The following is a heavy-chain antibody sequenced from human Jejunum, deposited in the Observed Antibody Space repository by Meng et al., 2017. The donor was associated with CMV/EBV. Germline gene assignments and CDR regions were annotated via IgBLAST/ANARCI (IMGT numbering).Heavy chain of an antibody. V-gene: IGHV3-48*04. CDR3: ARGKDWTYFDY. D-gene: IGHD3/OR15-3a*01. CDR1: GFTFSSYR. J-gene: IGHJ4*02. CDR2: ISGDSGTI. Sequence: AASGFTFSSYRMNWVRQAPGKGLEWVSYISGDSGTIYYADSVKGRFTISRDNAKSSLYLQMNTLRAEDAAVYYCARGKDWTYFDYWGQGTLVTVSS.